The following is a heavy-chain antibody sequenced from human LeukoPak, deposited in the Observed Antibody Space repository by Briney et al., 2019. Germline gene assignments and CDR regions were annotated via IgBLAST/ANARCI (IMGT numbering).Heavy chain of an antibody. V-gene: IGHV1-8*03. D-gene: IGHD2-2*01. CDR2: MNPNSGNT. CDR1: GYTFTSYD. Sequence: ASVKVSCKASGYTFTSYDINWVRQATGQGLEWMGWMNPNSGNTGYAQKFQGRVTITRNTSISTAYMELSSLRSEDTAVYYCARGSQALGYCSSTSRYGGLFDYWGQGTLVTVSS. CDR3: ARGSQALGYCSSTSRYGGLFDY. J-gene: IGHJ4*02.